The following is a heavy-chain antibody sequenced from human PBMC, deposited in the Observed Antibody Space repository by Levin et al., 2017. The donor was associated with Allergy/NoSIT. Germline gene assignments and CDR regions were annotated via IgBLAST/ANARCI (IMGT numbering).Heavy chain of an antibody. Sequence: PWGSLRLSCSSSGFPFPTYGIYWARQAPGKGLEWVALITPDGSVKFYGDSVKGRFTISRDNSREILYLQMNNLRPDDAAVYYCVRGGDMDVWGKGTTVIVSS. V-gene: IGHV3-30*03. CDR1: GFPFPTYG. J-gene: IGHJ6*03. CDR2: ITPDGSVK. CDR3: VRGGDMDV.